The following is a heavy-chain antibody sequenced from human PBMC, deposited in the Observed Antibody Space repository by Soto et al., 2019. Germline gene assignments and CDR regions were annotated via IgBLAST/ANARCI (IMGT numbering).Heavy chain of an antibody. CDR1: GGTNSSYA. Sequence: ASGKPTSKASGGTNSSYAISWGRQAAEQGLEELKVSIPIFGTANYAQKFQGRVTIAADESTSTAYMEMSSLRSEDTAVYYCAYMGMIPGYWG. CDR3: AYMGMIPGY. CDR2: SIPIFGTA. V-gene: IGHV1-69*13. D-gene: IGHD3-22*01. J-gene: IGHJ4*01.